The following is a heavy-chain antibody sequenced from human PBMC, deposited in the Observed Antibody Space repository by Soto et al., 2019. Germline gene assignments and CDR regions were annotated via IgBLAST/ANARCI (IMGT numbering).Heavy chain of an antibody. CDR3: ARHRAYDILREGFFDY. V-gene: IGHV4-39*01. J-gene: IGHJ4*02. D-gene: IGHD3-9*01. CDR2: IYYSGST. CDR1: GGSISSSSYY. Sequence: SETLSLTCTVSGGSISSSSYYWGWIRQPPGKGLEWIGSIYYSGSTYYNPSLKSRVTISVDTSKNQFSLKLSSVTAADTAVYYCARHRAYDILREGFFDYWGQGTLVTVSS.